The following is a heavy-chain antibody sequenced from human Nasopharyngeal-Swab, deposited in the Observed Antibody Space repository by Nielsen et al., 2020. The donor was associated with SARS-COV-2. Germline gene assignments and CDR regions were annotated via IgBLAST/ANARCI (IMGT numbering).Heavy chain of an antibody. CDR1: GGSISSYY. CDR2: IYYSGST. V-gene: IGHV4-59*08. Sequence: SETLSRTCTVSGGSISSYYWSWIRQPPGKGLEWIGYIYYSGSTNYNPSLKSRVTISVDTSKNQFSLKLSSVTAADTAVYYCARHSSSSLSPSFDYYYGMDVWGQGTTVTVSS. D-gene: IGHD6-6*01. J-gene: IGHJ6*02. CDR3: ARHSSSSLSPSFDYYYGMDV.